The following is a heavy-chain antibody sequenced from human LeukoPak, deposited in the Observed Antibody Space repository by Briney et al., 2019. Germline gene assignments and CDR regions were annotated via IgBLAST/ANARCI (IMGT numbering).Heavy chain of an antibody. CDR3: ASYYDSSGRDAFDI. Sequence: GGSLRLSCAASGFTFSSYSMNWVRQAPGKGLEWVSSISSSSSYIYYADSVKGRFTISRDNAKNSLYLQMNSLRAEDTAVYYCASYYDSSGRDAFDIWGQGTMVTVSS. CDR1: GFTFSSYS. CDR2: ISSSSSYI. D-gene: IGHD3-22*01. J-gene: IGHJ3*02. V-gene: IGHV3-21*01.